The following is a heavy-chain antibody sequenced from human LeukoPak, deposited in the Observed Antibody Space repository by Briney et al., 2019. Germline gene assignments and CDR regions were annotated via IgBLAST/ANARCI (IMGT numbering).Heavy chain of an antibody. J-gene: IGHJ4*02. CDR2: IIPIFGTA. Sequence: SVKVSCKASGGTFSSYAISWVRQAPGQGLEWMGGIIPIFGTANYAQKFQGRVTITADESTSTAYMELSSLRSEDTAVYYCAIAAAGTTDYFDYWGQGTLVTVSS. CDR3: AIAAAGTTDYFDY. D-gene: IGHD6-13*01. V-gene: IGHV1-69*13. CDR1: GGTFSSYA.